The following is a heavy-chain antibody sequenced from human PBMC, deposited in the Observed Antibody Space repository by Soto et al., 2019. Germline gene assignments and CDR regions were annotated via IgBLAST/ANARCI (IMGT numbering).Heavy chain of an antibody. V-gene: IGHV4-30-2*01. Sequence: QLQLQESGSGLVKPSQTLSLTCAVSGGSISSGGYSWSWIRQPPGKGLEWIGYIYHSGSTYYNPSLKSRVTISVDRSKNQFSLKMSSVTAADTAVYYCARGPELYGGNPSGSFDYWGQGTLVTVSS. CDR1: GGSISSGGYS. D-gene: IGHD4-17*01. CDR3: ARGPELYGGNPSGSFDY. J-gene: IGHJ4*02. CDR2: IYHSGST.